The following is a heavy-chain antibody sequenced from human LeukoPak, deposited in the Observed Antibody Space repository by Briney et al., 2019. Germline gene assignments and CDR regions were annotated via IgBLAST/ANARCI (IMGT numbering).Heavy chain of an antibody. D-gene: IGHD2-21*01. CDR2: IRYDGSNK. CDR1: GFTFSSYS. CDR3: AKEVIVVVIGESDAFDI. J-gene: IGHJ3*02. Sequence: PGGSLRLSCAASGFTFSSYSTNWVRQAPGKGLEWVAFIRYDGSNKYYADSVKGRFTISRDNSKNTLYLQMNSLRAEDTAVYYCAKEVIVVVIGESDAFDIWGQGTMVTVSS. V-gene: IGHV3-30*02.